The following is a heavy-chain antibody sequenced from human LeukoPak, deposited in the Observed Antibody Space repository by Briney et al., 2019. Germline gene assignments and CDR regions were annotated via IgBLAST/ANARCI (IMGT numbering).Heavy chain of an antibody. Sequence: ASVKVSCKASGYTFTSYGISWVRQAPGQGLEWMGWISAYNGNTNYAQKLQGRVTMTTDTSTSTAYMELRSLRSDDTAVYYCARVAVAGVNYYGMDVWGQGTTVTVSS. CDR3: ARVAVAGVNYYGMDV. CDR1: GYTFTSYG. D-gene: IGHD6-19*01. V-gene: IGHV1-18*01. CDR2: ISAYNGNT. J-gene: IGHJ6*02.